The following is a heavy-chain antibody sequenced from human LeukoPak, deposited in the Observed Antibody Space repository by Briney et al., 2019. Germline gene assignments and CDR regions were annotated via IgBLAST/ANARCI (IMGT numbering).Heavy chain of an antibody. CDR3: AREGYDSSGYHGRFDY. J-gene: IGHJ4*02. V-gene: IGHV1-69*05. D-gene: IGHD3-22*01. Sequence: ASVKVSCKASGGTFSSYAISWVRQAPGQGLEWMGGIIPIFGTASYAQKFQGRVTMTRDTSTSTVYMELSSLRSEDTAVYYCAREGYDSSGYHGRFDYWGQGTLVTVSS. CDR1: GGTFSSYA. CDR2: IIPIFGTA.